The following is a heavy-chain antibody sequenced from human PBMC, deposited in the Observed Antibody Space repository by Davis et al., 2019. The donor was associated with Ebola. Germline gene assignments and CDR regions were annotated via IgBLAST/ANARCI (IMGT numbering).Heavy chain of an antibody. V-gene: IGHV3-30-3*01. Sequence: GGSLRPSFPPPGSPSSSSTMHGVPQAQGKGLEWVQVISYDGSNKYTADSVKARFTISRATAKNSLYLQMNSLRDKDTAVDYYARRHEDGDYLGFDPWGQGTLVTVSS. CDR1: GSPSSSST. D-gene: IGHD4-17*01. CDR3: ARRHEDGDYLGFDP. J-gene: IGHJ5*02. CDR2: ISYDGSNK.